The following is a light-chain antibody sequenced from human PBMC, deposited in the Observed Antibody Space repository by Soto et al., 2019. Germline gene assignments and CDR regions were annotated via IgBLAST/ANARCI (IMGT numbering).Light chain of an antibody. V-gene: IGKV1-9*01. CDR3: QQYNSYSWT. CDR1: QGISSY. CDR2: AAS. J-gene: IGKJ1*01. Sequence: IQLTQSPSSLSASVVDRVTITCRASQGISSYLAWYQHKPGKAPNLLISAASTLQSGVPSRFSGSGSGTDFTLTISSLQPDDFATYYCQQYNSYSWTFGQGTKVDI.